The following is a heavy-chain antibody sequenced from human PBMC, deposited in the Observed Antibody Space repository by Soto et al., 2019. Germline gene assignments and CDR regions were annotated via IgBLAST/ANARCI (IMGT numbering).Heavy chain of an antibody. CDR3: ARDLNLLGIAVAGTFDY. Sequence: GSLRLSCAASGFTFSSYAMHWVRQAPGKGLEWVAVISYDGSNKYYADSVKGRFTISRDNSKNTLYLQMNSLRAEDTAVYYCARDLNLLGIAVAGTFDYWGQRTLVTVSS. J-gene: IGHJ4*02. V-gene: IGHV3-30-3*01. D-gene: IGHD6-19*01. CDR2: ISYDGSNK. CDR1: GFTFSSYA.